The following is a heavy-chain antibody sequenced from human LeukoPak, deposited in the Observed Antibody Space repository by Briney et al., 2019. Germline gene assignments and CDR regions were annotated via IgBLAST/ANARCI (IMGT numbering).Heavy chain of an antibody. CDR2: ITGSGVTT. J-gene: IGHJ4*02. CDR1: GFTFNDYD. V-gene: IGHV3-48*01. CDR3: ATAKNDY. Sequence: GGSLRLSCAASGFTFNDYDMHWVRQAPGKGLEWVSFITGSGVTTSYADSVKGRFTISRDSAKHSLFLQMNSLRAEDTAVYYCATAKNDYWGQGTLVTVSS.